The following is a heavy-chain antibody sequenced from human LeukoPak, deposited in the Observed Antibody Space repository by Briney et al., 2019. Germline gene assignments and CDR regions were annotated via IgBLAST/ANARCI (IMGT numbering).Heavy chain of an antibody. CDR3: ARGLTGIDY. CDR1: GDSISSGADY. J-gene: IGHJ4*02. D-gene: IGHD3-9*01. V-gene: IGHV4-30-4*01. Sequence: SETLSLTCTVSGDSISSGADYWNWIRQPPGKGLEWIGYIYYSGTTYYNPSLKGRVTISVDTSKNQFSLKLSSVTAADAAVYYCARGLTGIDYWGQGTLVTVSS. CDR2: IYYSGTT.